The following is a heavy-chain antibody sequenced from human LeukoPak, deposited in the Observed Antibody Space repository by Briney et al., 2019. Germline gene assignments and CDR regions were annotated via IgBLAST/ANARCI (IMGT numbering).Heavy chain of an antibody. V-gene: IGHV4-59*08. D-gene: IGHD2-15*01. Sequence: SETLSLTCTVSGGSITGYFWSWIRQPPGKGLEWIGYVFYSGGTLYNPSLESRVTMSVGTSKSQFSLKLSSVTAADTAVYYCASVYCSGGSCPLSFWGQGTLVTVSS. CDR3: ASVYCSGGSCPLSF. CDR2: VFYSGGT. J-gene: IGHJ4*02. CDR1: GGSITGYF.